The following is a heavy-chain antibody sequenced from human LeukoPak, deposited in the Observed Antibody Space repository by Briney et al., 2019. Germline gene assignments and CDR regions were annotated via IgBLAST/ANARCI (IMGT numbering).Heavy chain of an antibody. CDR1: GYTFTSYY. V-gene: IGHV1-46*01. CDR2: INPSGGST. Sequence: ASVKVSCKASGYTFTSYYMHWVRQAPGQGLEWMGIINPSGGSTSYAQKFQGRVTMTRDTSTSTVYMELSSLRSEDTAVYYCARSLVDIVVVPAAPDGWFDPWGQGTLVTVSS. D-gene: IGHD2-2*03. CDR3: ARSLVDIVVVPAAPDGWFDP. J-gene: IGHJ5*02.